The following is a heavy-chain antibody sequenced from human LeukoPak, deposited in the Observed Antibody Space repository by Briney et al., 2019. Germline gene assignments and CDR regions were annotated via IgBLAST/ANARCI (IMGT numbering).Heavy chain of an antibody. CDR3: ARGVGATISYYHYYIDV. D-gene: IGHD1-26*01. V-gene: IGHV1-8*03. Sequence: PRASVKVSCKASGYTFTSYDINWVRQASGQGLEWMGWMNPNTGNTGYAQKFQGRVTITRNTSISTVYMELSSLRSEDTAVYYCARGVGATISYYHYYIDVWGKETTVTVSS. CDR2: MNPNTGNT. CDR1: GYTFTSYD. J-gene: IGHJ6*03.